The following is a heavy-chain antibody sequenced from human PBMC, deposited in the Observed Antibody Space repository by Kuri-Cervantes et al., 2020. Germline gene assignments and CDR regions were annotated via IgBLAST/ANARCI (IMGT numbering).Heavy chain of an antibody. Sequence: GGSLRLSCAASGFTFSSYAMHWVRQAPGKGLEWVAVISYDGSNKYYADSVKGRFTLSRDNSKNTLFMQMNSLRAEDTAVYYCARGGTYYYDSSGYYYDSFDYWGQGTLVTVSS. J-gene: IGHJ4*02. CDR2: ISYDGSNK. V-gene: IGHV3-30-3*01. CDR1: GFTFSSYA. CDR3: ARGGTYYYDSSGYYYDSFDY. D-gene: IGHD3-22*01.